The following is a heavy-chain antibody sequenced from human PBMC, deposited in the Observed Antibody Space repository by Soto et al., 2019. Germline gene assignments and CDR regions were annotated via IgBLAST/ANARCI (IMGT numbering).Heavy chain of an antibody. V-gene: IGHV4-59*08. CDR3: ARHADCSGGSCYYGYDAFDI. CDR1: GGSISSYY. CDR2: IYYSGST. J-gene: IGHJ3*02. Sequence: PSETLSLTCTVSGGSISSYYWSWIRQPPGKGLEWIGYIYYSGSTNYNPSLKSRVTISVDTSKNPFSLKLSSVTAADTAVYYCARHADCSGGSCYYGYDAFDIWGQGTMVTVSS. D-gene: IGHD2-15*01.